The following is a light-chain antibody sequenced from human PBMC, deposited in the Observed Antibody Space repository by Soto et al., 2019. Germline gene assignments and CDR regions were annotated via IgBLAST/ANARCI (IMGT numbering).Light chain of an antibody. CDR3: QVWDRSSNHWV. CDR1: NIGSKS. Sequence: YELTQPPSVSVAPGQTATVTCGGRNIGSKSVHWYQQKPGQAPVLVVHDDSDRPSGIPGRFSGSNSGDTATLTISGVEAGDEADYYCQVWDRSSNHWVFGGGTQLTVL. J-gene: IGLJ3*02. CDR2: DDS. V-gene: IGLV3-21*02.